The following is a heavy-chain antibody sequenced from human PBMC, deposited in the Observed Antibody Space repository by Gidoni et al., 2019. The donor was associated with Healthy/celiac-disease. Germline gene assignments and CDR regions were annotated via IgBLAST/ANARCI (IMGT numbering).Heavy chain of an antibody. V-gene: IGHV3-23*01. J-gene: IGHJ5*01. CDR3: AKGVYGSVSYGNWFDS. CDR2: SSGSGGST. D-gene: IGHD3-10*01. CDR1: GFTFSRYA. Sequence: EVQRLESGGGLVHPGGSLRLSCAASGFTFSRYARSWVLQAPGKGLEGVSASSGSGGSTYDADSVNGRFTISSDNTKNTLYLQMNSLRAEDTAVYYCAKGVYGSVSYGNWFDSWGQGTLVTVSS.